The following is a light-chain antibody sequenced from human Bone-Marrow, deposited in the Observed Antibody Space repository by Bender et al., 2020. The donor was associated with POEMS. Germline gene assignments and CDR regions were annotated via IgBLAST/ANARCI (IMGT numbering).Light chain of an antibody. J-gene: IGLJ2*01. V-gene: IGLV3-25*03. CDR2: KDT. Sequence: SDELTQPPSVSVSPGQTARITCSGDTLSSQFVYWYQQKPGQAPLLVIYKDTERPSGIHERFSGSSSGTTVTLTITGVQAEDEADYYCCSYAGSSTLVFGGGTKLTVL. CDR1: TLSSQF. CDR3: CSYAGSSTLV.